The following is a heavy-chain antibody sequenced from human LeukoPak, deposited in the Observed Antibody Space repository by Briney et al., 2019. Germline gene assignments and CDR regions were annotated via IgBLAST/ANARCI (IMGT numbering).Heavy chain of an antibody. V-gene: IGHV3-43D*03. Sequence: GGSLRLSCAASGFTFDDYAMHWVRQAPEKGLEWVSLISWDGGSTYYADSVKGRFTISRDNAKNSLYLQINSLRAEDTAVYYCARDSRLEWDDILSGISDVWGKGTTVTVSS. CDR2: ISWDGGST. J-gene: IGHJ6*04. CDR3: ARDSRLEWDDILSGISDV. CDR1: GFTFDDYA. D-gene: IGHD3-9*01.